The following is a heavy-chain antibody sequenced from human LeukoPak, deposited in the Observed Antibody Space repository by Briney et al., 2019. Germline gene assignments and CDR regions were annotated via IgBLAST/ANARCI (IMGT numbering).Heavy chain of an antibody. V-gene: IGHV3-30*03. CDR2: ISHDGSNN. CDR1: GFTFSNYG. Sequence: GGSLRLSCAASGFTFSNYGMHWVRRAPGKGLEWVVVISHDGSNNNYADSVKGRFTISRDNSKNTLYLQMNSLRAEDTAVYYCGVGYNSGILYYYGMDVWGQGTTVTVSS. D-gene: IGHD5-24*01. CDR3: GVGYNSGILYYYGMDV. J-gene: IGHJ6*02.